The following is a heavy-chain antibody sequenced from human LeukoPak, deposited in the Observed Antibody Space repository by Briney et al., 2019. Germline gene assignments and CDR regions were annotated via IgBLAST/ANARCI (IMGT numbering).Heavy chain of an antibody. Sequence: GGSLRLSCAASGFTFRSYAMSWVRQAPGKGLEWVSAISGSGDRTYHADSVKGRFTISRDNSKNTLYVQMNSLRAEDTAIYYCAKALPDGGSLDYWGQGTLVTVYS. CDR2: ISGSGDRT. J-gene: IGHJ4*02. D-gene: IGHD4-23*01. V-gene: IGHV3-23*01. CDR1: GFTFRSYA. CDR3: AKALPDGGSLDY.